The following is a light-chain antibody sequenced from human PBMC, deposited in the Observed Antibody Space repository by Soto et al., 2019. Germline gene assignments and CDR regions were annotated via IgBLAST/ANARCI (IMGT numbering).Light chain of an antibody. CDR1: QSISSY. CDR3: QQSYSTPFT. J-gene: IGKJ3*01. V-gene: IGKV1-39*01. Sequence: DIQMTQSPSSLSASVGDRVTITCRARQSISSYLNWYQQKPGKAPKLLIYAASSLQSGVPSRFSGSGAGTDFSHTISSLQPEDFATYYCQQSYSTPFTFGSGTKVDIK. CDR2: AAS.